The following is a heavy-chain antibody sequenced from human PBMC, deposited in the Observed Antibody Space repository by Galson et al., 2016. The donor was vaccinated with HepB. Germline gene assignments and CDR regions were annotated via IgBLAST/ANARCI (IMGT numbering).Heavy chain of an antibody. CDR1: GFTLSSYG. CDR2: IWYDGVNT. Sequence: LRLSCAASGFTLSSYGIHWVRQAPGKGLEWVAVIWYDGVNTYYADSVKGRFTISRDNSKTTLYLQMNSLRAEDTAVYYCARQAFTNWNPFDYWGQGTLVTGSS. D-gene: IGHD1-1*01. CDR3: ARQAFTNWNPFDY. J-gene: IGHJ4*02. V-gene: IGHV3-33*01.